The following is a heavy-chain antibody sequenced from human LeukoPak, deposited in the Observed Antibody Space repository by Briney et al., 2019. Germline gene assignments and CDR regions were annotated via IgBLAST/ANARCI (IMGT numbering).Heavy chain of an antibody. Sequence: GGSLRLSCAASVFTFSNAWMSWVRQAPGKGLEWVGRIKSKTDGGTTDYAARVKGRFTISRDDSKNTLYLQMNSLKTEDTAVYYCTTAPNDPDLFEHWGQGTLVTVSS. CDR1: VFTFSNAW. V-gene: IGHV3-15*01. D-gene: IGHD1-1*01. J-gene: IGHJ1*01. CDR3: TTAPNDPDLFEH. CDR2: IKSKTDGGTT.